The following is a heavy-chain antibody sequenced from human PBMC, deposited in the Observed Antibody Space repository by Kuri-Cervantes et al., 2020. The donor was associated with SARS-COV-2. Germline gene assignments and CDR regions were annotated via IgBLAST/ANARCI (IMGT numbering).Heavy chain of an antibody. CDR1: GGSIRSGSYY. D-gene: IGHD6-13*01. CDR3: ARDRGRIAAAGIGWFDP. CDR2: IYYSGNT. J-gene: IGHJ5*02. Sequence: SETLSLTCTVSGGSIRSGSYYWGWIRQSPGKGLEWIGSIYYSGNTLYNPSLKSRLTISVDTSKKQLSLNLSSVTAADTAVYYCARDRGRIAAAGIGWFDPWGQGTLVTDSS. V-gene: IGHV4-39*07.